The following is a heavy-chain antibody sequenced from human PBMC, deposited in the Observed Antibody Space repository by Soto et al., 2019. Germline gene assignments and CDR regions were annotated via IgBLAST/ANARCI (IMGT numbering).Heavy chain of an antibody. Sequence: EVQLVESGGGLVKPGGSLRLSCAASGFTFSNAWMNWVRQAPGKGLEWVGRIKSKTAGGTTDYAAPVKGRFTISRDDSKHTLYLQMNSLKTEDTAVYYCTTTYDYGDYVGNPVDYWGQGTLVTVSS. J-gene: IGHJ4*02. D-gene: IGHD4-17*01. CDR2: IKSKTAGGTT. V-gene: IGHV3-15*07. CDR3: TTTYDYGDYVGNPVDY. CDR1: GFTFSNAW.